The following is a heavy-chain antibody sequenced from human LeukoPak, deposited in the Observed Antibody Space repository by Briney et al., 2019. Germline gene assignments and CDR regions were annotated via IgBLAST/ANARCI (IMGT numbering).Heavy chain of an antibody. CDR2: INSDGSST. CDR1: GFTFSSYW. CDR3: ARDPRGYGDYVGFDY. Sequence: GGSLRHSCAASGFTFSSYWMHWVRQAPGKGLVWVSRINSDGSSTSYADSVKGRFTISRDNAKNTLYLQMNSLRAEDTAVYYCARDPRGYGDYVGFDYWGQGTLVTVSS. J-gene: IGHJ4*02. D-gene: IGHD4-17*01. V-gene: IGHV3-74*01.